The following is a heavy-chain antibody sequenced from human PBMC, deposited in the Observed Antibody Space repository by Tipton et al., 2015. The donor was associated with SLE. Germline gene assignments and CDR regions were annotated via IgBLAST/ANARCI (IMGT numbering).Heavy chain of an antibody. CDR1: GGSISSSNW. V-gene: IGHV4-61*01. CDR2: IYYSGST. Sequence: TLSLTCAVSGGSISSSNWWSWIRQPPGKGLEWIGYIYYSGSTNYNPSLKSRVTISLDTSKNQFSLKLSSVTAADTAVYYCARGELIGWFDPWGQGTLVTVSS. CDR3: ARGELIGWFDP. J-gene: IGHJ5*02. D-gene: IGHD2-21*01.